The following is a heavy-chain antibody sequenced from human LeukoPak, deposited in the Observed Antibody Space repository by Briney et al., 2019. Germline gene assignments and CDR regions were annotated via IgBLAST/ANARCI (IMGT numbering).Heavy chain of an antibody. Sequence: PSETLSLTCTVSGGSISNNYWSWFRQPAGKGLEWIGYIYYSGSTNYNPSLKSRVTISVDTSKSQLSLKLSSVTAADTAVYYCASHKGFWGQGTLVTVSS. V-gene: IGHV4-59*01. CDR1: GGSISNNY. CDR3: ASHKGF. J-gene: IGHJ4*02. CDR2: IYYSGST.